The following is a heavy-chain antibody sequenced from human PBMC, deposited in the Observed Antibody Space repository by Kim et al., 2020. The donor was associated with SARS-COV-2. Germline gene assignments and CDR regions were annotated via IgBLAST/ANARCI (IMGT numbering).Heavy chain of an antibody. CDR2: IYYSGST. CDR1: GGSISSYY. D-gene: IGHD6-19*01. J-gene: IGHJ4*02. Sequence: SETLSLTCTVSGGSISSYYWSWIRQPPGKGLEWIGYIYYSGSTNYNPSLKSRVTISVDTSKNQFSLQLSSVTAADTAVHYCARLVYSSGWHGDYWGQGTLVTVSS. CDR3: ARLVYSSGWHGDY. V-gene: IGHV4-59*08.